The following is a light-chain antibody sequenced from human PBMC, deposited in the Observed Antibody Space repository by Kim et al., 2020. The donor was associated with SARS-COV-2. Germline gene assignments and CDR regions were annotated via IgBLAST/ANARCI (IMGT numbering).Light chain of an antibody. CDR3: QQYDTYPYT. CDR1: QSINSW. CDR2: KAS. Sequence: DIQMTQSPSTLSASVRDRVTITCRASQSINSWLAWYQQKPGKAPKVLIYKASSLESGVPSRFSGTGSGSEFTLTISSLQPDDFAPYYCQQYDTYPYTFGQTTQLEI. V-gene: IGKV1-5*03. J-gene: IGKJ2*01.